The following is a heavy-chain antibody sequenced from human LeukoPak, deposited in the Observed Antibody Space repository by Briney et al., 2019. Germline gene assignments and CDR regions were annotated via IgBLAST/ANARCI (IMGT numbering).Heavy chain of an antibody. J-gene: IGHJ5*02. CDR3: ATYSSAWGWFDP. CDR1: SGSISSSSYY. CDR2: ISYSGST. D-gene: IGHD6-19*01. Sequence: PSETLSLTCTVSSGSISSSSYYWGWIRQPPGKGLEWIGSISYSGSTYYNPSLKSRVTISVDTSKNQFSLRLSSVTAADTAVYYCATYSSAWGWFDPWGQGTLVIVSS. V-gene: IGHV4-39*01.